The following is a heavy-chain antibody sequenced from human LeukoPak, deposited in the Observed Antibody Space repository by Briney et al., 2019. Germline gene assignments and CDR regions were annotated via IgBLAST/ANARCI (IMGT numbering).Heavy chain of an antibody. J-gene: IGHJ5*02. CDR2: IYYSGST. CDR1: GGSISSSSYY. V-gene: IGHV4-39*07. Sequence: PSEILSLTCTVSGGSISSSSYYWGWIRQPPGKGLEWIGSIYYSGSTYYNPSLKSRVTISVDTSKNQFSLKLSSVTAADTAVYYCAREQVWFDPWGQGTLVTVSS. CDR3: AREQVWFDP.